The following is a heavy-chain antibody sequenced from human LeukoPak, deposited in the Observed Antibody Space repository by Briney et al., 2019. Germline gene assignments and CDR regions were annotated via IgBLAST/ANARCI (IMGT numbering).Heavy chain of an antibody. CDR2: IYYSGST. CDR1: GGSVSSYY. J-gene: IGHJ5*02. Sequence: SETLSLTCTVSGGSVSSYYWSWIRQPPGKGLEWIGYIYYSGSTNYNPSLKSRVTISVDTSKNQFSLKLSSVTAADTAVYYCARVQGSGYYYDNWFDPWGQGTLVTVSS. D-gene: IGHD3-22*01. CDR3: ARVQGSGYYYDNWFDP. V-gene: IGHV4-59*02.